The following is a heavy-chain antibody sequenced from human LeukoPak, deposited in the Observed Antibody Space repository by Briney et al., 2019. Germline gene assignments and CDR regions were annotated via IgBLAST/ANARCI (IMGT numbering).Heavy chain of an antibody. D-gene: IGHD2-8*01. CDR2: INPSGGSR. V-gene: IGHV1-46*01. CDR3: ARGESILVVMISWLDP. CDR1: GYTFSNCY. Sequence: ASVKVSCKASGYTFSNCYMHWVRQAPGQGLEWVGIINPSGGSRSYAQKFQDRVTMTRDTSTSTVYMELSSLRSEDTAVYYCARGESILVVMISWLDPWGQGTLVTVSS. J-gene: IGHJ5*02.